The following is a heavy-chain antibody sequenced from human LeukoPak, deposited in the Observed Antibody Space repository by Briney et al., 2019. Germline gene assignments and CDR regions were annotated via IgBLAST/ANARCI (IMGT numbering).Heavy chain of an antibody. D-gene: IGHD5-18*01. CDR1: GGSFSGYY. CDR2: FNHSGST. Sequence: PSETLSLTCAVYGGSFSGYYWSWIRQPPGKGLEWIGEFNHSGSTNYNPSLKSRVTISVDTSKNQFSLKLSSVTAADTAVYYCARGKTAXVXGXXXYFDXXGXXXLVTX. V-gene: IGHV4-34*01. J-gene: IGHJ4*01. CDR3: ARGKTAXVXGXXXYFDX.